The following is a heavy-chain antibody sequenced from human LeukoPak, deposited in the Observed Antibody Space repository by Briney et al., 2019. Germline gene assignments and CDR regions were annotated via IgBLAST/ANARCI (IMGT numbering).Heavy chain of an antibody. CDR2: ISYDGSNK. CDR3: AKDIEVYGDYRYYYYSMDV. CDR1: GFTFSSYG. Sequence: PGGSLRLSCAASGFTFSSYGMHWVRQAPGKGLEWVAVISYDGSNKYYADSVKGRFTISRDNSKNTLYLQMNSLRAEDTAVYYCAKDIEVYGDYRYYYYSMDVWGQGTTVTVSS. J-gene: IGHJ6*02. D-gene: IGHD4-17*01. V-gene: IGHV3-30*18.